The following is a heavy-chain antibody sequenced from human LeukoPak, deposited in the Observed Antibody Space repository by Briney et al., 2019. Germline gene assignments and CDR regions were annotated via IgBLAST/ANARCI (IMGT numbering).Heavy chain of an antibody. V-gene: IGHV6-1*01. CDR3: ARDSYGDYNDYYYYGMDV. CDR1: GDSVSSNSAA. D-gene: IGHD4-17*01. CDR2: TYYRSKWYN. Sequence: SQTLSLTCVISGDSVSSNSAAWNWIRQSPSRGLEWLGRTYYRSKWYNDYAVSVKSRITINPDTSKNQFSLQLNSVTPEDTAVYYCARDSYGDYNDYYYYGMDVWGQGTTVTVSS. J-gene: IGHJ6*02.